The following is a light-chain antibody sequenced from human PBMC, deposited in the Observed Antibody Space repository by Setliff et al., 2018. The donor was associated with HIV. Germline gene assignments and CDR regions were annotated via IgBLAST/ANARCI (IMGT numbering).Light chain of an antibody. V-gene: IGLV1-40*01. J-gene: IGLJ1*01. CDR2: GNT. CDR1: SSNIGADYD. Sequence: VLTQPPSVSGAPGQTITISCTWTSSNIGADYDVHWYQQLPGTAPRLLIYGNTNRPSGVPDRFSGSRSGTSVSLAITGLQADDEADYYCQSYDNSLNSYVFGTGTKVTVL. CDR3: QSYDNSLNSYV.